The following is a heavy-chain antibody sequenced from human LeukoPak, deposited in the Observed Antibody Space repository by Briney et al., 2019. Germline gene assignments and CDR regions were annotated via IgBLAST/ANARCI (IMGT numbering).Heavy chain of an antibody. CDR1: GFTVSSNY. D-gene: IGHD6-13*01. V-gene: IGHV3-66*01. Sequence: GSLRLSCAASGFTVSSNYMSWVRQAPGKGLEWVSVIYSGGSTYYPDSVKGRFTISRDNSKNTLYLQMNSLRAEDTAVYYCAIAAAGTNYYFDYWGQGTLVTVSS. CDR3: AIAAAGTNYYFDY. CDR2: IYSGGST. J-gene: IGHJ4*02.